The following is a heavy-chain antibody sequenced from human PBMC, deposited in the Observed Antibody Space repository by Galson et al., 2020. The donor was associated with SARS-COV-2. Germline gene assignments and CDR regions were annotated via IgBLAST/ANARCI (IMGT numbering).Heavy chain of an antibody. D-gene: IGHD2-15*01. J-gene: IGHJ5*02. CDR2: ISSSSSYI. Sequence: NAGGSLTLSCAASAFTFSSYSMNWVRQAPGKGLEWVSSISSSSSYIYYADSVKGRFTISRDNAKNSLYLQMNSLRAEDTAVYYCAREVVAAHNWFDPWGQGTLVTVSS. V-gene: IGHV3-21*01. CDR3: AREVVAAHNWFDP. CDR1: AFTFSSYS.